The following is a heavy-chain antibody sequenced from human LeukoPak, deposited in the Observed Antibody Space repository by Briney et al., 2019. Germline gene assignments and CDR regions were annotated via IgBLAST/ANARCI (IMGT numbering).Heavy chain of an antibody. J-gene: IGHJ3*02. D-gene: IGHD2-2*01. Sequence: PGGSLRLSCAASGFTVSSNYMSWVRQAPGKGLEWVSVIYSGGSTYYADSVKGRFTISRHNSKNTLYLQMNSLRAEDTAVYYCARAPFCCSSTSCRYDAFDIWGQGTMVTVSS. V-gene: IGHV3-53*04. CDR3: ARAPFCCSSTSCRYDAFDI. CDR1: GFTVSSNY. CDR2: IYSGGST.